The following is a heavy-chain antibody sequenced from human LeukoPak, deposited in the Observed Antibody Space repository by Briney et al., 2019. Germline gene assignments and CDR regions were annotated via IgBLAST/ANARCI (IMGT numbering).Heavy chain of an antibody. CDR1: GLIFRNAW. CDR2: IKSKSDGGTT. Sequence: GGSLRLSCAASGLIFRNAWMSWVRQAPGKGLEWVGRIKSKSDGGTTDYAAPVKGRLTISRDDSKNTLHLQMNSLKSEDTGVYYCTTRANLYWGQGILVTVSS. CDR3: TTRANLY. V-gene: IGHV3-15*01. J-gene: IGHJ4*02.